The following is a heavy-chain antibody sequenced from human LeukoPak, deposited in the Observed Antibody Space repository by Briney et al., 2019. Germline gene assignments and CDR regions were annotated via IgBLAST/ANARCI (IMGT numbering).Heavy chain of an antibody. Sequence: GRPLRLSCAASGFTLSSYWMHWVRQAPGKGLVWVSCIGNSGGDTVYADSVRGRFTVSRDTSRNTLFLEMNSLRAEDTAIYYCAKRGGESSGWGPFDYWGQGTLVTVSS. J-gene: IGHJ4*02. V-gene: IGHV3-23*01. CDR1: GFTLSSYW. D-gene: IGHD6-19*01. CDR3: AKRGGESSGWGPFDY. CDR2: IGNSGGDT.